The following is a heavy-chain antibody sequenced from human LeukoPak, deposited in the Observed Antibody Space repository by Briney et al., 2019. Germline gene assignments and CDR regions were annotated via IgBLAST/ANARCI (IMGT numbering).Heavy chain of an antibody. J-gene: IGHJ4*02. CDR2: ISWDGGST. Sequence: GGSLRLSCAASAFTFSDYYMSWIRQAPGRGLEWVSLISWDGGSTYYADSVKGRFTISRDNSKNSLYLQMNSLRAEDTALYYCAKGGFYGTNPIDYWGQGTLVTVSS. V-gene: IGHV3-43D*03. CDR1: AFTFSDYY. CDR3: AKGGFYGTNPIDY. D-gene: IGHD1/OR15-1a*01.